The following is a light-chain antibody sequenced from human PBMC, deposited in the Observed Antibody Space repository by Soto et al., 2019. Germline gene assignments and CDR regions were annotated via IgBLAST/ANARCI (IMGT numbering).Light chain of an antibody. CDR1: ESIGTY. Sequence: DAQMTQCPSSLSASVGDSVTITCRASESIGTYLDWYQHKPGKAPKLLIYAASSLQSGVPSRFSGSGSGTDFTLTISSLQPEDFATYYCQESHSTFGQGTKLEIK. J-gene: IGKJ2*01. CDR2: AAS. V-gene: IGKV1-39*01. CDR3: QESHST.